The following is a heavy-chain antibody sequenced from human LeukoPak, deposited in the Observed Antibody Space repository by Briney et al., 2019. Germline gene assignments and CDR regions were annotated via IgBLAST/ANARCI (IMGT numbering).Heavy chain of an antibody. V-gene: IGHV3-15*01. J-gene: IGHJ6*03. CDR3: VTRDAYKPRYFMDV. CDR2: IKSKNDGAAT. D-gene: IGHD5-24*01. CDR1: GFTFDIAW. Sequence: GGSLRLSCAVSGFTFDIAWMNWVRQAPGEGLEWVGRIKSKNDGAATDYAAPVRGRFTISTDDSKNTLYLQMNSLKTEDTAVYYCVTRDAYKPRYFMDVRGKGTTVTVSS.